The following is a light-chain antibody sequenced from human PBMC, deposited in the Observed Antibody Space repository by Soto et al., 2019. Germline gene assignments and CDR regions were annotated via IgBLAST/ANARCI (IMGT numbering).Light chain of an antibody. CDR3: SSKRDSSTIFV. V-gene: IGLV2-14*01. J-gene: IGLJ1*01. CDR1: SSDVGAYNY. CDR2: EVT. Sequence: QCVVTEPYAVSGSPGPTITISCTGSSSDVGAYNYVSWYQHHPGKVPKLLIYEVTNRPSGVSDRFSGSKSGNTASLTISGLQAEDEADYYCSSKRDSSTIFVYGTGTKVTVL.